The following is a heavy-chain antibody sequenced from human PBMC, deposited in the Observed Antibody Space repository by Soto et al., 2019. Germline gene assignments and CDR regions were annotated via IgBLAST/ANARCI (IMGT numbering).Heavy chain of an antibody. D-gene: IGHD1-20*01. CDR1: GFSFSGYA. J-gene: IGHJ4*02. V-gene: IGHV3-23*01. CDR2: TGASGRTT. CDR3: ATVHNTSRSFDY. Sequence: EVQLLESGGVLVQPGGSLRLSCAASGFSFSGYAMTWVRQAPGKGLEWVSTTGASGRTTYYADSVKGRFTVSRDNSKNTLDLQMSSLRADDTAVYYCATVHNTSRSFDYWGQGNLVTVSS.